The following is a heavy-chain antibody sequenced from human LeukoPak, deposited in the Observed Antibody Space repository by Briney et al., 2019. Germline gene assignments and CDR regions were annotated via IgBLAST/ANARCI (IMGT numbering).Heavy chain of an antibody. J-gene: IGHJ4*02. CDR3: ARDEIRDGYNEGSY. CDR1: GFTFSSYA. V-gene: IGHV3-30*04. Sequence: GGSLRLSCAASGFTFSSYAMHWVRQAPGKGLEWVAVISYDGSNKYYADSVKGRFTISRDNSKNTLYLQMNSLRAEDTAVYYCARDEIRDGYNEGSYWGQGTLVTVSS. CDR2: ISYDGSNK. D-gene: IGHD5-24*01.